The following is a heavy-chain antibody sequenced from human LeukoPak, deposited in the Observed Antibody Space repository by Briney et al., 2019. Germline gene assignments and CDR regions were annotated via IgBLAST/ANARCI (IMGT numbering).Heavy chain of an antibody. J-gene: IGHJ3*02. D-gene: IGHD3-22*01. V-gene: IGHV4-38-2*02. CDR2: IYDSGST. Sequence: PSETLPLTCTVSGYSISSGYYWGWIRQPPGKGLVWIGSIYDSGSTYYNPSLKSRVTISVDTSKNQFSLKLSSVTAADTAVYYCARDTMIVVVIKPDAFDIWGQGTMVTVSS. CDR1: GYSISSGYY. CDR3: ARDTMIVVVIKPDAFDI.